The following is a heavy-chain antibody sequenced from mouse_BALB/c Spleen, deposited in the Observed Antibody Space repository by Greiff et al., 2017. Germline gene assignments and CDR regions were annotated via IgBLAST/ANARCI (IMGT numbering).Heavy chain of an antibody. Sequence: EVHLVESGPGLVKPSQSLSLTCSVTGYSITSGYYWNWIRQFPGNKLEWMGYISYDGSNNYNPSLKNRISITRDTSKNQFFLKLNSVTTEDTATYYCAREIYFDYWGQGTTLTVSS. CDR1: GYSITSGYY. CDR2: ISYDGSN. V-gene: IGHV3-6*02. CDR3: AREIYFDY. J-gene: IGHJ2*01.